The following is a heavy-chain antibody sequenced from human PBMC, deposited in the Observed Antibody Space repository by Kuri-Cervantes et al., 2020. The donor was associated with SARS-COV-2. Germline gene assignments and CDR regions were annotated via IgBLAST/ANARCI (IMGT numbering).Heavy chain of an antibody. CDR1: GYTFTSYD. J-gene: IGHJ6*02. CDR3: TRLDTAKYYYGMDV. V-gene: IGHV1-8*01. D-gene: IGHD5-18*01. CDR2: MNHNSGNT. Sequence: ASVKVSCKASGYTFTSYDINWVRQATGQGLEWMGWMNHNSGNTGYAQKFQGRVTMTRNTSISTAYMELSSLRSEDTAVYYCTRLDTAKYYYGMDVWGQGTTVTVSS.